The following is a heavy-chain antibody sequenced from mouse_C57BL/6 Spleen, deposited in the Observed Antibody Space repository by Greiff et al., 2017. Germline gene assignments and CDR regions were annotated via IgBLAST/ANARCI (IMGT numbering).Heavy chain of an antibody. CDR2: ISYDGSN. Sequence: DVQLQESGPGLVKPSQSLSLTCSVTGYSITSGYYWNWIRQFPGNKLEWMGYISYDGSNNYNPSLKNRISITRDTSKNQFFLKLNSVTTEDTATYYCARYYDYDTSLFDYWGQGTTLTVSS. CDR3: ARYYDYDTSLFDY. CDR1: GYSITSGYY. V-gene: IGHV3-6*01. D-gene: IGHD2-4*01. J-gene: IGHJ2*01.